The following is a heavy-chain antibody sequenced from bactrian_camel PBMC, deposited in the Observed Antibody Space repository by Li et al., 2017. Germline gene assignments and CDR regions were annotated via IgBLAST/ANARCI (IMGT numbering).Heavy chain of an antibody. CDR2: IDADGST. J-gene: IGHJ6*01. Sequence: HVQLVESGGDSVQPGGSLRLSCTVSGYVDSTYCMGWYRQGPGNFRVGLAAIDADGSTSYDSSVKGRFTISKDNYKNTLYLQMNSLKPEDTATYYCAANLGWCTVVSVVARFGYFGQGTQVTVS. CDR3: AANLGWCTVVSVVARFGY. D-gene: IGHD7*01. CDR1: GYVDSTYC. V-gene: IGHV3S53*01.